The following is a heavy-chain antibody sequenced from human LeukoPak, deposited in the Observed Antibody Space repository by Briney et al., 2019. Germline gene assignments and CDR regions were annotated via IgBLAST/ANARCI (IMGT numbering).Heavy chain of an antibody. J-gene: IGHJ4*02. CDR2: IKQDGSEK. Sequence: GGSLRLSCAAPGFTFSSYWMSWVRQAPGKGLEWVANIKQDGSEKYYVDSVKGRFTISRDNAKNSLYLQMNSLRAEDTAVYYCAREGTWGYSSSWYVGYWGQGTLVTVSS. CDR1: GFTFSSYW. D-gene: IGHD6-13*01. CDR3: AREGTWGYSSSWYVGY. V-gene: IGHV3-7*01.